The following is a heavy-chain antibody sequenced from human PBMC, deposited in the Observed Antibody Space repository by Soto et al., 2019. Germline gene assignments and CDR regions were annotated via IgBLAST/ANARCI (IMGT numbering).Heavy chain of an antibody. V-gene: IGHV3-23*01. CDR1: GFTFSSYA. CDR3: ARGLYCITSSCSRPYYNFGMDV. D-gene: IGHD2-2*01. J-gene: IGHJ6*02. Sequence: PGGSLRLSCAASGFTFSSYAMSWVRQAPGKGLEWVSAISGSGVSTYYADSVKGRFTISRDNSKNTLYLQMNSLRAEDTAVYYCARGLYCITSSCSRPYYNFGMDVWGQGTTVTVSS. CDR2: ISGSGVST.